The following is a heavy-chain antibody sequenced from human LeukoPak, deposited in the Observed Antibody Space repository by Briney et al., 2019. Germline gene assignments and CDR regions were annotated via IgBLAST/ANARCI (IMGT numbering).Heavy chain of an antibody. CDR3: ARGAGAVGATQIDY. V-gene: IGHV3-30*03. J-gene: IGHJ4*02. Sequence: GGSLRLSCAASGFTFSSYGMHWVRQAPGKGLEWVAVISYDGSNKYYADSVKGRFTISRDNSKNTLYLQMNSLRAEDTAVYYCARGAGAVGATQIDYWGQGTLVTVSS. CDR2: ISYDGSNK. D-gene: IGHD1-26*01. CDR1: GFTFSSYG.